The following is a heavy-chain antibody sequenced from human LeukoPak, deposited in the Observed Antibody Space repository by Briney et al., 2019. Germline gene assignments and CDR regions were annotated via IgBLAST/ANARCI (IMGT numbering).Heavy chain of an antibody. D-gene: IGHD3-22*01. J-gene: IGHJ4*02. CDR3: ARLKRDYYGSSGLVYFDY. Sequence: SETLSLTCTVSGGSISRDTYYWGWIRQPPGKGLEWIGNIYYSGSTYYNPSLKSRVTISVDTSKNQFHLKVTSVTAADTAVYYCARLKRDYYGSSGLVYFDYWGQGTLVTVSS. CDR1: GGSISRDTYY. CDR2: IYYSGST. V-gene: IGHV4-39*01.